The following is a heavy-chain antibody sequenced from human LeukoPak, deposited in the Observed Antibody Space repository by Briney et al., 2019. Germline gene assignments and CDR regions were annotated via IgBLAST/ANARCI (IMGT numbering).Heavy chain of an antibody. CDR3: ARDLPEGWFDP. Sequence: PGGSLRLSCAASGFTFSSYWMSWVRQAPGKGLEWVANIKQDGNEKYYVDSVKGRFTISRDNAKNSLYLQMNSLRAEDTAVYYCARDLPEGWFDPWGQGTLVTVSS. CDR1: GFTFSSYW. J-gene: IGHJ5*02. CDR2: IKQDGNEK. V-gene: IGHV3-7*01.